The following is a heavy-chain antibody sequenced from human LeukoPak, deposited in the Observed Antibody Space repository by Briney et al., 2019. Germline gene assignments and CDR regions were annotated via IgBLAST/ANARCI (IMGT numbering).Heavy chain of an antibody. V-gene: IGHV3-23*01. CDR3: ARAARAGAQYFDR. D-gene: IGHD3-9*01. CDR1: GFTFSNYA. CDR2: LTGNGRTT. J-gene: IGHJ4*02. Sequence: GGSLRLSCAASGFTFSNYAMTWVRQAPGKGLEWVSGLTGNGRTTYYADSVWGRFTISRDNSNNTLFLQMSSLRVEDTAVYYCARAARAGAQYFDRWGQGVLVTVSS.